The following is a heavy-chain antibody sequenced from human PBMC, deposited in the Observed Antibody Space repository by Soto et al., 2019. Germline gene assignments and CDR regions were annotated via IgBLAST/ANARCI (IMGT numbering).Heavy chain of an antibody. V-gene: IGHV1-18*01. J-gene: IGHJ5*02. Sequence: GASVKVSCKASGSTFTNFGVTWVRQAPGQGLEWMGWISAFTDGTNYAQKFQGRVTMTIDTSTSTAYLDLRSLTSDDTAVYYCARVIPGAEAWFDPWGQGTLVTGSS. CDR2: ISAFTDGT. D-gene: IGHD2-2*01. CDR1: GSTFTNFG. CDR3: ARVIPGAEAWFDP.